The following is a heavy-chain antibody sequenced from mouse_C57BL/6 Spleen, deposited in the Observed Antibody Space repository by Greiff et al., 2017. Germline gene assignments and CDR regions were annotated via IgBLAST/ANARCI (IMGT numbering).Heavy chain of an antibody. D-gene: IGHD1-1*01. V-gene: IGHV1-55*01. CDR1: GYTFTSYW. J-gene: IGHJ4*01. CDR3: ARQEGFITFYAMDY. Sequence: QVQLQQPGAELVKPGASVKMSCKASGYTFTSYWITWVKQRPGQGLEWIGDVYPGSGSTNYNEKFKSKATLTVDTSSSTAYMQLSSLTSEDSAVYYCARQEGFITFYAMDYWGQGTSVTVSS. CDR2: VYPGSGST.